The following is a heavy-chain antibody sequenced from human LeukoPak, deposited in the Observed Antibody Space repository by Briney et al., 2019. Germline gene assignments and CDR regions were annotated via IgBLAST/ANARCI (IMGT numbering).Heavy chain of an antibody. Sequence: SETLSLTCAVSGASISSSYWSWIRQPPGKGLEWIGYINYSGNTKYNPSLESRVTISVDASNNQFSLRLSSVTAADTAVYYCARERWLQNFDYWGQGTLVTVSS. D-gene: IGHD5-24*01. V-gene: IGHV4-59*01. CDR2: INYSGNT. CDR3: ARERWLQNFDY. J-gene: IGHJ4*02. CDR1: GASISSSY.